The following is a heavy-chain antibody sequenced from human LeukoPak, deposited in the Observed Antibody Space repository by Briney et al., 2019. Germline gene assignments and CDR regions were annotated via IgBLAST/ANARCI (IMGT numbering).Heavy chain of an antibody. V-gene: IGHV4-39*02. J-gene: IGHJ4*02. CDR1: GASISSSSYY. D-gene: IGHD3-10*01. CDR3: ARIGVWFGEGNLSGYFDY. CDR2: IYFGGST. Sequence: TSETLSLTCTVSGASISSSSYYWGWIRQPPGKGLEWIGSIYFGGSTYYTPALQSRVTISVDTSKNHFSLKVTSVTAADTAVYYYARIGVWFGEGNLSGYFDYWGQGTLVTVSS.